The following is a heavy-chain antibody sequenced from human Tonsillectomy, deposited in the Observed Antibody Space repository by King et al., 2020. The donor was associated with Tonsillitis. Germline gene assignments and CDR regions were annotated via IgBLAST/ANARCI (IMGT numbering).Heavy chain of an antibody. Sequence: VQLVESGGGLVQPGGSLRLSCAASRFTFSSYAMSWVRQAPGKGLEWVSAISGSGGSTFYADSVKGRFIISRDNSKNTLFLQMNSLRAEDTAVYFCAKAGGGKTVGYYYFYMDVWGKGTTVTVSS. CDR1: RFTFSSYA. D-gene: IGHD1-26*01. V-gene: IGHV3-23*04. CDR2: ISGSGGST. J-gene: IGHJ6*03. CDR3: AKAGGGKTVGYYYFYMDV.